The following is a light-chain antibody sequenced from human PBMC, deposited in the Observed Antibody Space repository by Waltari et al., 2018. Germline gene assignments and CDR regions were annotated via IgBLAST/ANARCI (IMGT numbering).Light chain of an antibody. V-gene: IGLV1-40*01. Sequence: QSVLTQPPSVSGAPGQRVPISCTGNSSNIGAGYDVHWYQQLPGTAPKLLIYGNSNRPSGVPDRFSGSKSGTSASLAITGLQAEDEADYYCQSYDSSLSGSGVFGTGTKVTVL. J-gene: IGLJ1*01. CDR3: QSYDSSLSGSGV. CDR1: SSNIGAGYD. CDR2: GNS.